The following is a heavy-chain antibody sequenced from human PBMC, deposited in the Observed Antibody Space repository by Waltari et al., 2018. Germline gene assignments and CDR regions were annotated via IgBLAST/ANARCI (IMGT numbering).Heavy chain of an antibody. Sequence: QVQLQESGPGLVKPSQTLSLTCTVSGGSISSGSYYWSWIRQPAGKGLEWIGRIYTSGSTNYNPSLKSRVTISVDTSKNQFSLKLSSVTAADTAVYYCARQVMITFGGVIVDYWGQGTLVTVSS. J-gene: IGHJ4*02. CDR2: IYTSGST. CDR1: GGSISSGSYY. D-gene: IGHD3-16*02. V-gene: IGHV4-61*02. CDR3: ARQVMITFGGVIVDY.